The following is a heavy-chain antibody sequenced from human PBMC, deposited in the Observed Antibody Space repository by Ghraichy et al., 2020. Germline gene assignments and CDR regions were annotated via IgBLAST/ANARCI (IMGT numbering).Heavy chain of an antibody. CDR1: GFTFSSYA. CDR2: ISCSGGST. CDR3: AKEVMITFGGVIVTPGYFDY. V-gene: IGHV3-23*01. D-gene: IGHD3-16*02. Sequence: GGSLRLSCAASGFTFSSYAMSWVRQAPGKGLEWVSAISCSGGSTYYADSVKGRFTISRDNSKNTLYLQMNSLRAEDTAVYYCAKEVMITFGGVIVTPGYFDYWGQGTLVTVSS. J-gene: IGHJ4*02.